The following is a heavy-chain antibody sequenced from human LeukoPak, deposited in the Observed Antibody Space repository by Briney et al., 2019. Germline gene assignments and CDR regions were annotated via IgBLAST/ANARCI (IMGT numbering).Heavy chain of an antibody. CDR1: GGSISSYY. D-gene: IGHD3-22*01. V-gene: IGHV4-59*01. CDR2: IYYSGST. Sequence: SETLSLTCTVSGGSISSYYWSWIRQPPGKGLEWIGYIYYSGSTNYNPSLKSRVTISVDTSKNQFSLKLSSVTAADTAVYYCAREGPYDSSGYETLDAFDIWGQGTMVTVSS. J-gene: IGHJ3*02. CDR3: AREGPYDSSGYETLDAFDI.